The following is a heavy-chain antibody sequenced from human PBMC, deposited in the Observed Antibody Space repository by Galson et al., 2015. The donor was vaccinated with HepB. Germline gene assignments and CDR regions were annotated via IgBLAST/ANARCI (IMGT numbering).Heavy chain of an antibody. V-gene: IGHV1-58*02. Sequence: SVKVSCKASGFTFTTSAMQWVRQARGQRLEWIGWIVVGSGNTNYAQKFQERVTITRDMSTSTAYMELSSLRSEETAVYYCAAAAYCSSTSCYPTFHYWGQGTLVTVSS. CDR2: IVVGSGNT. CDR1: GFTFTTSA. CDR3: AAAAYCSSTSCYPTFHY. J-gene: IGHJ4*02. D-gene: IGHD2-2*01.